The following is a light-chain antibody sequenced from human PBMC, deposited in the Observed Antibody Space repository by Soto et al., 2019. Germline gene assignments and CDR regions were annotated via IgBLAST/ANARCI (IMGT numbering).Light chain of an antibody. Sequence: DTVLTQAAGTLSLAELKRATLSFRASQSVSSSYLAWYQQKPGQAPRLLIYGASSRATGIPDRFSGSGSGTDFTLTISSLEPEDFAVYYCQQRSNWPITFGQGTRLEIK. CDR2: GAS. V-gene: IGKV3D-20*02. CDR3: QQRSNWPIT. CDR1: QSVSSSY. J-gene: IGKJ5*01.